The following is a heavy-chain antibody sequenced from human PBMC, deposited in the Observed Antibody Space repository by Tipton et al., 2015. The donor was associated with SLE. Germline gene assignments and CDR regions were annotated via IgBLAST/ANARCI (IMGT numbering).Heavy chain of an antibody. CDR3: ARVCAYHDSTGYCLFDN. Sequence: QLVQSGAEVKEPGASVKVSCKASGYTFTTYGISWVRQAPGQGLEWMGWISAYNGHTNYAQKLQDRVTLTTDTSTSTAYMELRSLRSDDTAVYYCARVCAYHDSTGYCLFDNWGQGTLVTVSS. V-gene: IGHV1-18*01. J-gene: IGHJ4*02. CDR2: ISAYNGHT. CDR1: GYTFTTYG. D-gene: IGHD3-22*01.